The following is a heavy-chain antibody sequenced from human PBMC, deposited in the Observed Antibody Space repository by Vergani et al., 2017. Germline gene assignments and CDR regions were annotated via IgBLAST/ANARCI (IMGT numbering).Heavy chain of an antibody. CDR2: VDPEDGET. CDR1: GYTSTDHY. CDR3: ATPQTGTTGGMEV. J-gene: IGHJ6*02. V-gene: IGHV1-69-2*01. D-gene: IGHD4-17*01. Sequence: EVQLVQSGAEVKKPGATMKISCKVSGYTSTDHYMHWVKQAPGKGLEWMGLVDPEDGETIYAEKFKGRVTIAADTSTDTAHLELSSLRSEDTAVYYCATPQTGTTGGMEVWGQGTTVIVSS.